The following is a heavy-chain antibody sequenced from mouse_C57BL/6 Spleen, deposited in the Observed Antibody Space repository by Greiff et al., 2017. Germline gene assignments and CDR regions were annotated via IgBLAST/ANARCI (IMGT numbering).Heavy chain of an antibody. Sequence: DVQLVESGGDLVKPGGSLKLSCAASGFTFSSYGMSWVRQTPDKRLEWVATISSGGSYTYCPASVKGRFTISRDNAKNTLYLQMSSLKSEDTAMYYCARQDYYGSQYYFDYWGQGTTLTVSS. CDR3: ARQDYYGSQYYFDY. D-gene: IGHD1-1*01. V-gene: IGHV5-6*01. J-gene: IGHJ2*01. CDR2: ISSGGSYT. CDR1: GFTFSSYG.